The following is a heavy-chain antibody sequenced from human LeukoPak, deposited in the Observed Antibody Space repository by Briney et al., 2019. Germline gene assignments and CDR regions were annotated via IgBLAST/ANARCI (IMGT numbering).Heavy chain of an antibody. CDR2: ISTSSSYI. CDR1: GFTFSRNS. CDR3: ARGIWGRRSDAFDI. D-gene: IGHD7-27*01. J-gene: IGHJ3*02. V-gene: IGHV3-21*01. Sequence: PGGSLRLSCAASGFTFSRNSMNWVRQAPGKGLEWVSSISTSSSYIDYADSVKGRFTISRDNAKNSLFLQMNSLRAEDTAVYYCARGIWGRRSDAFDIWGQGTMVTVSS.